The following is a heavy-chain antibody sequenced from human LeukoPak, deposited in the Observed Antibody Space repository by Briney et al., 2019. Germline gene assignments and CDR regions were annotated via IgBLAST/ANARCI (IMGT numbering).Heavy chain of an antibody. J-gene: IGHJ5*02. Sequence: ASVKVSCKASGYTFTGYHMHWVRQAPGQGLEWMGWINPNSGDTNYAQKFQGRVTMTRDTSISTAYMELSRLRSDDTAVYYCARVAIEMASWFDPWGQGTLVTVSS. D-gene: IGHD5-24*01. CDR1: GYTFTGYH. V-gene: IGHV1-2*02. CDR2: INPNSGDT. CDR3: ARVAIEMASWFDP.